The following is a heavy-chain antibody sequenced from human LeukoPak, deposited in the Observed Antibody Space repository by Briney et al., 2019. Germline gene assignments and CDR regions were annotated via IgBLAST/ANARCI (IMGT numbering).Heavy chain of an antibody. J-gene: IGHJ4*02. CDR1: GFTFSSYA. V-gene: IGHV3-23*01. CDR3: AKGHYYDSSGTAIDY. CDR2: ISGSGGST. Sequence: GGSLRLXCAASGFTFSSYAMSWVRQAPGKGLEWVSAISGSGGSTYYADSVKGRFTISRDNSKNTLYLQMNSLRAEDTAVYYCAKGHYYDSSGTAIDYWGQGTLVTVSS. D-gene: IGHD3-22*01.